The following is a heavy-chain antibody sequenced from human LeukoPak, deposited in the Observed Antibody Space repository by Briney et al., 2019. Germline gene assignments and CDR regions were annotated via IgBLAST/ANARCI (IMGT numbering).Heavy chain of an antibody. Sequence: SGGSLRLSCAASGFTFSSYWMSWVRQAPGKGLEGVSSLSGRGGKTFYVDSVRGRFIISRVTSKNTLYIEINSLNAEDTAVYYCAKRFAGHSIRSEYYFDYWGQGPLVPVSS. D-gene: IGHD3-3*02. CDR1: GFTFSSYW. V-gene: IGHV3-23*01. J-gene: IGHJ4*02. CDR2: LSGRGGKT. CDR3: AKRFAGHSIRSEYYFDY.